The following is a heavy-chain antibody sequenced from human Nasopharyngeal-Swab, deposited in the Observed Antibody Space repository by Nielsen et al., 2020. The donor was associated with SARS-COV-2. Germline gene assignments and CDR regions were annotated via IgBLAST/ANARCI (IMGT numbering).Heavy chain of an antibody. J-gene: IGHJ6*02. CDR1: GYTFTSYW. V-gene: IGHV5-10-1*01. D-gene: IGHD1-26*01. CDR3: ARGRPSSGSSAYYYYGMDV. CDR2: IDPSDSYT. Sequence: GESLKISCKGPGYTFTSYWISWVRQMPGKGLEWMGRIDPSDSYTSYNPSFQGHVTISVDKSISTAYLQWSSLKASDTAMYYCARGRPSSGSSAYYYYGMDVWGQGTTVTVSS.